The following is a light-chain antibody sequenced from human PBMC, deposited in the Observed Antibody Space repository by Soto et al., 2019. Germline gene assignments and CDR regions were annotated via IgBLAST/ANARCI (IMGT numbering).Light chain of an antibody. CDR2: GAS. V-gene: IGKV3-15*01. Sequence: TLCRSQWARSTLASRASQSVSSNLAWYQQKPGQAPRLLIYGASSRATGIPARFSGSGSGTEFTLTISSLQSEDFALYYCQQYNNWPLFGGGTKVDIK. CDR3: QQYNNWPL. CDR1: QSVSSN. J-gene: IGKJ4*01.